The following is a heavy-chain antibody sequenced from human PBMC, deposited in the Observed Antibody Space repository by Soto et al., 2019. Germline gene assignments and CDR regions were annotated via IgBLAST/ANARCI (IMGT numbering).Heavy chain of an antibody. CDR1: GGSISSSFPY. V-gene: IGHV4-39*01. J-gene: IGHJ3*01. CDR3: ARLRRDGQTGYAFDV. D-gene: IGHD1-1*01. Sequence: SETLSLTCTVSGGSISSSFPYCGWIRQSPGKGLEWIGNVYYGGDTYYNPSLKSRVTMSEDTSKNQFSLRLSSVTASDTAVYYCARLRRDGQTGYAFDVWGQGTLVTVSS. CDR2: VYYGGDT.